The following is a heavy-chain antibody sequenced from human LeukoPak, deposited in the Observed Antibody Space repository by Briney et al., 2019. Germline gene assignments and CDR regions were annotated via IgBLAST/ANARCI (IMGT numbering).Heavy chain of an antibody. CDR1: GYSISSGYY. D-gene: IGHD3-3*01. J-gene: IGHJ5*02. Sequence: SETLSLTCAVSGYSISSGYYWGWIRQPPGKGLEWLGSIYHSGSTYYNPSLKSRVTISVDTSKNQFSLKLSSVTAADTAVYYCARRFLETYKPYDWFDPWGQGTLVTVSS. V-gene: IGHV4-38-2*01. CDR2: IYHSGST. CDR3: ARRFLETYKPYDWFDP.